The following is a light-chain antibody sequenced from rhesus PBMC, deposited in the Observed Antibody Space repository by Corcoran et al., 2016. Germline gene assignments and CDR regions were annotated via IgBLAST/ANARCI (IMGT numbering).Light chain of an antibody. Sequence: DIQMTQSPSSLSASVGDRVTITCRASENVNHYLNWYQQQPGKAPKLLIYKASTLQSGVPSRFSGSGSGTDDTFTISSLQPEDVATFYCQHGYGTPLTFGGGTKVEIK. J-gene: IGKJ4*01. V-gene: IGKV1-74*01. CDR2: KAS. CDR3: QHGYGTPLT. CDR1: ENVNHY.